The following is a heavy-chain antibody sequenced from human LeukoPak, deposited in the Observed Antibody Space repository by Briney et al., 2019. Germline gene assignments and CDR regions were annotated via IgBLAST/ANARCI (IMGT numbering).Heavy chain of an antibody. CDR3: AREGYCSSTSCPYNWFDP. V-gene: IGHV1-18*01. CDR2: ISAYNGNT. J-gene: IGHJ5*02. Sequence: ASVKVSCKASGYTLTSYGISWVRQAPGQGLEWMGWISAYNGNTNYAQKLQGRVTMTTDTSTSTAYMELRSLRSDDTAVYYCAREGYCSSTSCPYNWFDPWGQGTLVTVSS. CDR1: GYTLTSYG. D-gene: IGHD2-2*01.